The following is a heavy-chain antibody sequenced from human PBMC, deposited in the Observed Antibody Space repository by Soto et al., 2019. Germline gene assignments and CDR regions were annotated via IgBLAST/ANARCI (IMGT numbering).Heavy chain of an antibody. Sequence: KPSETLSLTCTVSGGSISSYYWNWIRQPPGKGLEWIGYIYYSGSTNYNPSLKSRVTISVDTSKNQFSLKLSSVTAADTAVYYCARDLCGGIKKDKFNWFDPWGQGTLVTVSS. J-gene: IGHJ5*02. CDR2: IYYSGST. V-gene: IGHV4-59*01. D-gene: IGHD2-21*01. CDR3: ARDLCGGIKKDKFNWFDP. CDR1: GGSISSYY.